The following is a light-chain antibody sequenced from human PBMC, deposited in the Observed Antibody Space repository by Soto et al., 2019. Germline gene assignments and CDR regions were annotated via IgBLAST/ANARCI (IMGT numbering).Light chain of an antibody. Sequence: QSALTQPASVSGSPGQSITISCTGTSSDVGGYNYVSWYQQHPGKVPKLMIYEVFRRPSGISDRFSGSKSGNMASLTISGLQAEVEADDYCCSYTAASTVVFGGGTKVTVL. CDR3: CSYTAASTVV. CDR1: SSDVGGYNY. CDR2: EVF. J-gene: IGLJ2*01. V-gene: IGLV2-14*03.